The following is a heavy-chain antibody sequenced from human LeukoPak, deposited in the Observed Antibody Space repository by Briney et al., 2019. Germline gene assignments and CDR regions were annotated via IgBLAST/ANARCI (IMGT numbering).Heavy chain of an antibody. V-gene: IGHV4-34*01. CDR2: INHSGST. D-gene: IGHD3-10*01. Sequence: SETLSLTCAVYGGSFSGYYWSWIRQPPGKGLEWIGEINHSGSTNYNPSLKSRVTVSVDTSKNQFSLKLSSVTAADTAVYYCARGESTLWFGELYNWFDPWGQGTLVTVSS. J-gene: IGHJ5*02. CDR3: ARGESTLWFGELYNWFDP. CDR1: GGSFSGYY.